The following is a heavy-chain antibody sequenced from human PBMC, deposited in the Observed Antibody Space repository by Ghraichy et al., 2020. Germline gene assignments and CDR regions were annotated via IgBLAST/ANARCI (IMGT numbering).Heavy chain of an antibody. V-gene: IGHV6-1*01. CDR3: ARDPIRPLTETPNWFDP. D-gene: IGHD1-20*01. CDR1: GDSVSITTAA. Sequence: SQTLSLTCDISGDSVSITTAAWNWIRQSPSRGLEWLGRAYFRSTWHNDYAISVRSRLTISGDPSKNRISLQLNSVTPEDTGVYYCARDPIRPLTETPNWFDPWGPGTLVTVSS. CDR2: AYFRSTWHN. J-gene: IGHJ5*02.